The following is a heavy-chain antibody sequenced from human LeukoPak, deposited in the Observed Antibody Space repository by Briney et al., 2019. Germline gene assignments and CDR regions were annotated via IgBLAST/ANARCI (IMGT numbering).Heavy chain of an antibody. V-gene: IGHV1-2*02. CDR1: GYTFTSYY. D-gene: IGHD5-18*01. CDR3: ARGSNMDTAMVLGYYYYGMDV. CDR2: INPDSGGT. J-gene: IGHJ6*02. Sequence: GASVKVSCKASGYTFTSYYMHWVRQAPGQGLEWMGWINPDSGGTNYAQTFQGRVIMTRDTSISTAYMDMSRLRSDDTAVYYCARGSNMDTAMVLGYYYYGMDVWGQGTTVTVSS.